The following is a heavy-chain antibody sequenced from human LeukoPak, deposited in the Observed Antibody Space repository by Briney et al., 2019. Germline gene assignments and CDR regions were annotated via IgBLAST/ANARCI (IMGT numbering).Heavy chain of an antibody. Sequence: SVKVSCKASGGTFSSYAISWVRQAPGQGLEWMGGIIPIFGTANYAQKFQGRVTITADESTSTAYMELSSLRSEDTAVYYCARDSPNFDSVWGGYRLDVFNFWGQGKMATSLQ. D-gene: IGHD3-16*02. V-gene: IGHV1-69*13. CDR1: GGTFSSYA. J-gene: IGHJ3*01. CDR2: IIPIFGTA. CDR3: ARDSPNFDSVWGGYRLDVFNF.